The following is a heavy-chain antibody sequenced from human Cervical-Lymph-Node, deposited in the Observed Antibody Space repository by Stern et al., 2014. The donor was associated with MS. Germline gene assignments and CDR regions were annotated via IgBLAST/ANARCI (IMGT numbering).Heavy chain of an antibody. CDR2: TYYSGST. D-gene: IGHD6-6*01. CDR3: ARGKSIAGRAYFYYGLDV. Sequence: VQLVESGPGLAKTSETLSITCTVSGDSITSYYWSWIRQPPGKGLEFIGYTYYSGSTNYNPSLKSRVTISLATSKTQISLELSSVTAADTAVYFCARGKSIAGRAYFYYGLDVWGQGTTVTVSS. CDR1: GDSITSYY. V-gene: IGHV4-59*08. J-gene: IGHJ6*02.